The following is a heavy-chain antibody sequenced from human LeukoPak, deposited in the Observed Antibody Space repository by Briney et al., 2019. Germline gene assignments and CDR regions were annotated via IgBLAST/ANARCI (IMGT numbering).Heavy chain of an antibody. V-gene: IGHV3-53*01. Sequence: QPGGSLRLSCAASGFIVSSNYMSWVRQAPGKGLEWVSVIYSGGSTYYADSVKGRFTISRDNSKNTLYLQMNSLRAEDTAVYYCARCEVGSWYDYFDYWGQGTLVTVSS. CDR1: GFIVSSNY. J-gene: IGHJ4*02. D-gene: IGHD6-13*01. CDR2: IYSGGST. CDR3: ARCEVGSWYDYFDY.